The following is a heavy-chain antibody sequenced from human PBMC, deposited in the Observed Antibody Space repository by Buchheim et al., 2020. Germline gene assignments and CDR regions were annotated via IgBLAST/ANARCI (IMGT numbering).Heavy chain of an antibody. Sequence: EVQLVESGGGLVQPGGSLRLSCAASGFTFSSHWMTWVRQAPGKGLEWVANIKQDGSEKHYVDSVKGRFTISRDNAKNALYLQMNSLRAEGTAVYYCARDYNFWSGYLAYWGQGTL. V-gene: IGHV3-7*01. CDR2: IKQDGSEK. CDR3: ARDYNFWSGYLAY. CDR1: GFTFSSHW. D-gene: IGHD3-3*01. J-gene: IGHJ4*02.